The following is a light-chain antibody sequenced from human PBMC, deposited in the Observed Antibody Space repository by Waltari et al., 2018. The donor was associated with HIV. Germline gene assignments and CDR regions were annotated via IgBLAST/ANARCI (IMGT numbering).Light chain of an antibody. CDR1: TSHIGTNT. CDR3: AAWDDTLNGL. CDR2: SNN. J-gene: IGLJ2*01. Sequence: SVLTQPPSASGTPGQNVSMPRSGTTSHIGTNTVNWYQQFPGAAPKLLIYSNNQRPSGVPARFSGSKSGTSASLAISGLQSEDEADYFCAAWDDTLNGLFGGGTKLTVL. V-gene: IGLV1-44*01.